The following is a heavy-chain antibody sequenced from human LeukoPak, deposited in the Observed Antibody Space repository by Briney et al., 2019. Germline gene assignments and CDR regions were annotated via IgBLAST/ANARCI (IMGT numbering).Heavy chain of an antibody. V-gene: IGHV3-66*01. J-gene: IGHJ4*02. CDR1: GFTVSSNY. D-gene: IGHD3-22*01. Sequence: GGSLRLSCAASGFTVSSNYMSWVRQAPGKGLEWVSVIYSGGSTYYADSVKGRFTISGDNSKNTLYLQMNSLRAEDTAVYYCARGILDHYYDSSGYYGFDYWGQGTLVTVSS. CDR3: ARGILDHYYDSSGYYGFDY. CDR2: IYSGGST.